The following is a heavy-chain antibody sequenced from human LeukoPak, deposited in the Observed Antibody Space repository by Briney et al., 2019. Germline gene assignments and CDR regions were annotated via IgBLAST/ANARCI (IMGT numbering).Heavy chain of an antibody. CDR2: IIPILGIA. CDR3: ADAGGSGY. D-gene: IGHD3-16*01. CDR1: GGTFSSYA. V-gene: IGHV1-69*04. Sequence: SVKVSCKASGGTFSSYAISWVRQAPGQGLEWMGRIIPILGIANYAQKFQGRVTITADKSTSTAYMELSSLRSGDTAVYYCADAGGSGYWGQGTLVTVSS. J-gene: IGHJ4*02.